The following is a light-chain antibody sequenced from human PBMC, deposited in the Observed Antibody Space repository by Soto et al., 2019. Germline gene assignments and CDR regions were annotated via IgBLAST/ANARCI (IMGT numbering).Light chain of an antibody. CDR3: QQSYNTPIT. V-gene: IGKV1-39*01. Sequence: SQMTQSPSTLSGSVGDRVTITFRASQTISSWLSWYQQKPGKAPKLLIYAASSLQSGVPSRFSGSGSGTDFTLTISGLEPADFATYFCQQSYNTPITFGQGTRLEIK. CDR1: QTISSW. CDR2: AAS. J-gene: IGKJ5*01.